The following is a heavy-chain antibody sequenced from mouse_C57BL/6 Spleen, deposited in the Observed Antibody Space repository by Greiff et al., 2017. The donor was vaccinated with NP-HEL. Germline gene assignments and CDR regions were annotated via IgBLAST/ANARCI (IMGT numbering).Heavy chain of an antibody. CDR3: ASLDGYPFAY. CDR1: GYAFTNYL. D-gene: IGHD2-3*01. Sequence: QVQLKQSGAELVRPGTSVKVSCKASGYAFTNYLIEWVKQRPGQGLEWIGVINPGSGGTNYNEKFKGKATLTADKSSSTAYMQLSSLTSEDSAVYFCASLDGYPFAYWGQGTLVTVSA. J-gene: IGHJ3*01. V-gene: IGHV1-54*01. CDR2: INPGSGGT.